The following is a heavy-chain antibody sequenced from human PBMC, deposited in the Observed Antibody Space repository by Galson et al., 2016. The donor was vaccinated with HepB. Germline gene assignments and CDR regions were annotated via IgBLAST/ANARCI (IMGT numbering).Heavy chain of an antibody. D-gene: IGHD3-3*01. V-gene: IGHV3-30*09. Sequence: SLRLSCAVSGFSLSAYGVHWVRQAPGMGLGWVAVLSYDGTHKYYADSVKGRFAISRDNSKNSVYLQMNSRIGEDTAVYYCARDGYYDYWNGYYDDRDNYGMDIWGQGTTVIVSS. CDR2: LSYDGTHK. CDR3: ARDGYYDYWNGYYDDRDNYGMDI. J-gene: IGHJ6*02. CDR1: GFSLSAYG.